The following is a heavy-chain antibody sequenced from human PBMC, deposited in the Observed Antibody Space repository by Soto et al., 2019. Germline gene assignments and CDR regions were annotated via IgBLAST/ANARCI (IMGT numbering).Heavy chain of an antibody. CDR3: ARGVWFGELWYSHYGMDV. Sequence: PSETLSLTCTVSGGTISSSSYYWGWIRQPPGKGLEWIGSIYYSGSTYYNPSLKSRVTIYVDTSKNQFSLKLSSVTAADTAVYYCARGVWFGELWYSHYGMDVWGQGTT. CDR1: GGTISSSSYY. D-gene: IGHD3-10*01. J-gene: IGHJ6*02. V-gene: IGHV4-39*01. CDR2: IYYSGST.